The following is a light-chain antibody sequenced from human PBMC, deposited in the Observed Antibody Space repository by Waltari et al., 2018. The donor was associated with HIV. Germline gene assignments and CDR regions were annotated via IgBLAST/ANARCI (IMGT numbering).Light chain of an antibody. J-gene: IGLJ3*02. CDR1: LPYKH. CDR2: EAY. Sequence: SYELPQPPSVSVSPGQTARITRSGVLPYKHPFWYQQKSGQAPVVVIYEAYKRPSGIPERFSGSRSGAMAILTISGAQVEDEGDYYCYSTDSSGRGVFGGGTKLTVL. V-gene: IGLV3-10*01. CDR3: YSTDSSGRGV.